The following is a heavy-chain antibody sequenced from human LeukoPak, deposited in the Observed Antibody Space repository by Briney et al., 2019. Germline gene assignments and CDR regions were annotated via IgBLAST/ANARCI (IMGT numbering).Heavy chain of an antibody. D-gene: IGHD4-17*01. CDR2: IYYSGST. J-gene: IGHJ3*02. CDR3: ARERGDYDAFDI. CDR1: GGSISSSSYY. V-gene: IGHV4-39*01. Sequence: SETLSLTCTVSGGSISSSSYYWGWIRQPPGKGLEWIGSIYYSGSTYYNPSLRSRVTISVDTSKNQFSLRLSSVTAADTAVYYCARERGDYDAFDIWGQGTMVTVSS.